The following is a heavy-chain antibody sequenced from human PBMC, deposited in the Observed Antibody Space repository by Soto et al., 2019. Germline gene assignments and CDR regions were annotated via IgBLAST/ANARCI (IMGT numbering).Heavy chain of an antibody. CDR3: ARDPGSGSYYGWFAP. CDR2: IYYIGST. D-gene: IGHD3-10*01. CDR1: GGSISRYY. Sequence: QVQLQESGPGLVKPSETLSLTCTVSGGSISRYYWNWIRQPPGKGLEWIGYIYYIGSTNYNPSLKSRVTISVVTSKNHFSLKPTSVTAADTAVYYCARDPGSGSYYGWFAPWGQGTLVTVSS. V-gene: IGHV4-59*01. J-gene: IGHJ5*02.